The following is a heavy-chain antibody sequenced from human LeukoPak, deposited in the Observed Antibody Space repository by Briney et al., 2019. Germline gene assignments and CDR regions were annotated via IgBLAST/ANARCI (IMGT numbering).Heavy chain of an antibody. CDR2: IYHNGRT. Sequence: SETLSLTCTVSGASFSNDYWSWVRQAPGKGLEWIGYIYHNGRTSYNPSLKSRLTMSIETSQKQFSLQLISVTAADTAIYYCARASEGIGYFDTWGRGSLVTVSS. V-gene: IGHV4-59*01. CDR1: GASFSNDY. D-gene: IGHD3-16*01. J-gene: IGHJ4*02. CDR3: ARASEGIGYFDT.